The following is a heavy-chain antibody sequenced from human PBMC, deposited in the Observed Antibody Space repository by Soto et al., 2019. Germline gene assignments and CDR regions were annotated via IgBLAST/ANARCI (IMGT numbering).Heavy chain of an antibody. D-gene: IGHD6-6*01. CDR3: AKDGLGDSSSPIESPGDY. V-gene: IGHV3-30*18. CDR2: ISYDGSNK. J-gene: IGHJ4*02. Sequence: GGSLRLSCAASGFTFSSYGMHWVRQAPGKGLEWVAVISYDGSNKYYADSVKGRFTISRDNSKNTLYLQMNSLRAEDTAVYYCAKDGLGDSSSPIESPGDYWGQGTLVTVSS. CDR1: GFTFSSYG.